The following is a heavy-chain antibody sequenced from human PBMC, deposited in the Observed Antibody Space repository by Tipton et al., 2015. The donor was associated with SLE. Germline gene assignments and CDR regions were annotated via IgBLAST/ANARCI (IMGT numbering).Heavy chain of an antibody. D-gene: IGHD5-18*01. CDR3: ARGRTAMVSD. Sequence: GLVKPSETLSLTCTVSGGSISSSSYYWGWIRQPPGKGLEWIGYIYYSGSTYYNPSPKSRVTISVDTSKNQFSLKLNSVTAADTAVYYCARGRTAMVSDWGQGTLVTVSS. CDR1: GGSISSSSYY. CDR2: IYYSGST. V-gene: IGHV4-31*03. J-gene: IGHJ4*02.